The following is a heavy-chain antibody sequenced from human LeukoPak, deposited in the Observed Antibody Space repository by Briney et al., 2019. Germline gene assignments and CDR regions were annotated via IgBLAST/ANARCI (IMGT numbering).Heavy chain of an antibody. CDR3: ARDRGRGSGYLWRDPFDI. V-gene: IGHV3-7*01. Sequence: GGCLRLSCAASGFSFNSYWMSWVRQAPGKGLEWVANIKHDGSEAYYVDSVKGRFTFSRDNAKNSLYLQMNSLRAEDTAVYYCARDRGRGSGYLWRDPFDIWGQGTMVTVSS. D-gene: IGHD3-22*01. J-gene: IGHJ3*02. CDR1: GFSFNSYW. CDR2: IKHDGSEA.